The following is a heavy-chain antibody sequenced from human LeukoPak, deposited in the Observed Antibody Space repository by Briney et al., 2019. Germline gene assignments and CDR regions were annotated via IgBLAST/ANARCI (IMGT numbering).Heavy chain of an antibody. CDR3: ARDPNYGDYVRFDP. CDR1: GGTFSSYA. CDR2: IIPIFGTA. D-gene: IGHD4-17*01. J-gene: IGHJ5*02. V-gene: IGHV1-69*13. Sequence: SVKVSCKASGGTFSSYAISWVRQAPGQGLEWMGGIIPIFGTANYAQKFQGRVTITADESTSTAYMELSSLRSEDTAVYYCARDPNYGDYVRFDPWGQGTLVTVTS.